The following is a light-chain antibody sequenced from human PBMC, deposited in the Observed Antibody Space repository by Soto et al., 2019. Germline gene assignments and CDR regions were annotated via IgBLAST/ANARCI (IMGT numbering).Light chain of an antibody. CDR1: STDVGGDNY. CDR2: DVS. V-gene: IGLV2-14*03. Sequence: QSALTQPASVSGSPGQSITISCTGTSTDVGGDNYVSWYQQYPGKAPKLIIYDVSSRPSGVSDRFSGSKSGTTASLTISGLQAEDEADYYCNSYTSATTLRGVFGVGTKVTVL. J-gene: IGLJ1*01. CDR3: NSYTSATTLRGV.